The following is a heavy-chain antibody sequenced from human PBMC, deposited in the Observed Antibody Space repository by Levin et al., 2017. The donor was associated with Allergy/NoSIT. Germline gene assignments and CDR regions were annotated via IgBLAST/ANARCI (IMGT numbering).Heavy chain of an antibody. Sequence: LSQTLSLTCAISGDSVSTNTGAWNWIRQSPSRGLEWLGRTYYRSKWYNDHAVSVKSRLTINPDTSRNQFSLHLNSVIPEDTAVYYCARDPDITGWFGFDYWGQGILVTVSS. CDR1: GDSVSTNTGA. D-gene: IGHD6-19*01. CDR2: TYYRSKWYN. CDR3: ARDPDITGWFGFDY. V-gene: IGHV6-1*01. J-gene: IGHJ4*02.